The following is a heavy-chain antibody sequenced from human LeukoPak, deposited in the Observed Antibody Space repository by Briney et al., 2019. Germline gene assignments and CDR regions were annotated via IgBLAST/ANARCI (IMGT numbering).Heavy chain of an antibody. CDR2: IYTSGST. D-gene: IGHD2-15*01. Sequence: PSETLSLTCTVSGGSISSGSYYWSWIRQPAGRGLEWIRRIYTSGSTNYNPSLKSRVTKSVDTSKNQFSLKLSSVTAADTAVYYCARDQGCGGSCYELGYWGQGTLVTVSS. CDR3: ARDQGCGGSCYELGY. CDR1: GGSISSGSYY. V-gene: IGHV4-61*02. J-gene: IGHJ4*02.